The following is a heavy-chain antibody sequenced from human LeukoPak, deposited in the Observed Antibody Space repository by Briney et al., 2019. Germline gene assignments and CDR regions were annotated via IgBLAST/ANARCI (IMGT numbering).Heavy chain of an antibody. J-gene: IGHJ6*04. V-gene: IGHV1-46*01. D-gene: IGHD3-10*01. CDR1: GYTFSSYY. Sequence: ASVKVSCKAFGYTFSSYYMHWVRPAPGQGLEWLGIINHTGGGNKRYAQKFQGRVTMTSDTSASTVYMELSSLRSEVTAVYYCARDGRYYGSGNYYGMDVWGKGTTVTVS. CDR2: INHTGGGNK. CDR3: ARDGRYYGSGNYYGMDV.